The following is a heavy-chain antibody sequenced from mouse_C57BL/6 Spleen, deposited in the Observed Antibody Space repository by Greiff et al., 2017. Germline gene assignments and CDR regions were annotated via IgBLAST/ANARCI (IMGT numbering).Heavy chain of an antibody. CDR3: ARWGNYEDYAMDY. V-gene: IGHV1-7*01. J-gene: IGHJ4*01. CDR2: INPSSGYT. CDR1: GYSFTSYW. D-gene: IGHD2-1*01. Sequence: VQGVESGAELAKPGASVTLSCKASGYSFTSYWMHWVKQRPGQGLEWIGYINPSSGYTKYNQKFKDKATLTADKSSSTAYMQLSSLTYEDSAVYYCARWGNYEDYAMDYWSQGTSVTVSS.